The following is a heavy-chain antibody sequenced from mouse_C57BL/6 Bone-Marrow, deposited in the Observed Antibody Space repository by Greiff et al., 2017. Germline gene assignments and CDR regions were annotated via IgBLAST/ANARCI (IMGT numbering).Heavy chain of an antibody. CDR3: ARVYYGSDYAMDY. J-gene: IGHJ4*01. V-gene: IGHV3-8*01. CDR1: GYSITSDY. CDR2: ISYSGST. D-gene: IGHD1-1*01. Sequence: EVKLMESGPGLAKPSQTLSLTCSVTGYSITSDYWNWIRKFPGNKLEYMGYISYSGSTYYTPSLKSRISITRDTSKNQYYLQLNSVTTEDTATYYCARVYYGSDYAMDYWGQGTSVTVSS.